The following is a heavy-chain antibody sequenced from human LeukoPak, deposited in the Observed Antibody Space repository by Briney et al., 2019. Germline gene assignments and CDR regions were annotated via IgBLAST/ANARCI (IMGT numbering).Heavy chain of an antibody. Sequence: GGSLRLSCAASGFTFSSYWMSWVRQAPGKGLEWVSSITSGRSSTYYADSVKGRFTISRDNEKNTLYLQMYSLRAEDTALYYCARDSWWGSSRLFDSWGQGTLVSVSS. CDR1: GFTFSSYW. CDR3: ARDSWWGSSRLFDS. D-gene: IGHD6-13*01. CDR2: ITSGRSST. V-gene: IGHV3-21*01. J-gene: IGHJ4*02.